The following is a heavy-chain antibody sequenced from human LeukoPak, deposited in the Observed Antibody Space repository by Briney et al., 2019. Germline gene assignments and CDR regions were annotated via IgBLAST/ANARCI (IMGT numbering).Heavy chain of an antibody. V-gene: IGHV4-39*01. CDR1: GASISSSSDY. D-gene: IGHD3-22*01. J-gene: IGHJ4*02. CDR3: ARHYYDSSGYRRDYYFDY. Sequence: SETLSLTCTVSGASISSSSDYWGWFRRPPGKGQEWIGSIIYSGRTYHNPSLKSRLTMSVDTSESQFSLRLSSVTAADTAVYFCARHYYDSSGYRRDYYFDYWGQGILVTVSS. CDR2: IIYSGRT.